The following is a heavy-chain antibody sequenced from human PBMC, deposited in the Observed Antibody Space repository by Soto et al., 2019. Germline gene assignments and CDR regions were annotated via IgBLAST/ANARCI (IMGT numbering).Heavy chain of an antibody. CDR1: GYTFTSYG. J-gene: IGHJ6*02. V-gene: IGHV1-18*01. CDR3: ARDWDYCGSGTKYGMDV. D-gene: IGHD3-10*01. Sequence: ASVKVSCKASGYTFTSYGISWVRQAPGQGLEWMGWISAYNGNTNYAQKLQGRVTMTTDTSTSTAYMELRSLRSDDTAVYYCARDWDYCGSGTKYGMDVWGQGTTVTVSS. CDR2: ISAYNGNT.